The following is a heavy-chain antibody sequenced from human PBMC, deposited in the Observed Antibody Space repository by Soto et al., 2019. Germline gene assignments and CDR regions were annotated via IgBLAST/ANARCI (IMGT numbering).Heavy chain of an antibody. Sequence: VQLVQSGAEVKKPGSSVKVSCKASGGTFRSYALSWVRQSPGQGLEWLGGIIPLFGTTNYAQKFQGSVTITAAESTSTAYMDLSSLRSDDTAVYYCARVSYYGSGTYNWFDPWGQGTLVTVSS. J-gene: IGHJ5*02. D-gene: IGHD3-10*01. CDR2: IIPLFGTT. V-gene: IGHV1-69*01. CDR1: GGTFRSYA. CDR3: ARVSYYGSGTYNWFDP.